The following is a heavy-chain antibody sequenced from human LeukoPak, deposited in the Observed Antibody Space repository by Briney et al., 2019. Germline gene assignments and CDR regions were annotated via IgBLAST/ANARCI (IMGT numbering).Heavy chain of an antibody. CDR3: ASPAGIAAGGAFDP. D-gene: IGHD6-13*01. V-gene: IGHV4-61*02. CDR1: GGSISSGSYY. J-gene: IGHJ5*02. CDR2: IYTSGST. Sequence: SETLSLTCTVSGGSISSGSYYWSWIRQPAGEGLEWIGRIYTSGSTNYNPSLKSRVTISVDTSKNQFSLKLSSVTAADTAVYYCASPAGIAAGGAFDPWGQGTLVTVSS.